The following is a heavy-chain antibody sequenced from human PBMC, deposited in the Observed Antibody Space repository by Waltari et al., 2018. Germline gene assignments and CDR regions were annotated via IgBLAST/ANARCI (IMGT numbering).Heavy chain of an antibody. Sequence: QVQLVQSGAEVKRPGASVKVSCKTSGYNFIGYNIYWVRQAPGQGLEWMGWISPRSGGIKSAEKFQGRVSMTLDTSISTAYVELRGLRSDDTAVYFCARGFSGQFGPAFYYIDHGGQGTQVSVSS. J-gene: IGHJ4*02. CDR3: ARGFSGQFGPAFYYIDH. CDR1: GYNFIGYN. V-gene: IGHV1-2*02. CDR2: ISPRSGGI. D-gene: IGHD3-10*01.